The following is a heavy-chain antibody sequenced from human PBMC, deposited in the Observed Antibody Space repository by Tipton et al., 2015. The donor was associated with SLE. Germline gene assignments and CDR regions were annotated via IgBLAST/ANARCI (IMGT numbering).Heavy chain of an antibody. Sequence: SLRLSCSGTGFPFSSYWVHWVRQVPGQGLMGVSRVNMEGVTTEYADSVKGRFTISRDNAKNSLCLQMNSLRAEDTALYYCAQDRLVGAVMLYWGQGTLVTVSS. CDR1: GFPFSSYW. CDR2: VNMEGVTT. V-gene: IGHV3-74*03. CDR3: AQDRLVGAVMLY. D-gene: IGHD1-26*01. J-gene: IGHJ4*02.